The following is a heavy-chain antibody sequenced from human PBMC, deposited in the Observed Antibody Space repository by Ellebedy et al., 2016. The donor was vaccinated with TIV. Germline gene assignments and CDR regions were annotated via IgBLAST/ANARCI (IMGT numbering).Heavy chain of an antibody. Sequence: PGGSLRLSCAASGFTFSSYGMTWVRQAPGKGLEWVSDISGSGDTTYYADAVKGRFTFSRDNSKNTVYLQMNSLRAEDTAVYYCAKIYKTDSGWRVADYWGQGTLVTVSS. D-gene: IGHD6-19*01. CDR3: AKIYKTDSGWRVADY. J-gene: IGHJ4*02. V-gene: IGHV3-23*01. CDR1: GFTFSSYG. CDR2: ISGSGDTT.